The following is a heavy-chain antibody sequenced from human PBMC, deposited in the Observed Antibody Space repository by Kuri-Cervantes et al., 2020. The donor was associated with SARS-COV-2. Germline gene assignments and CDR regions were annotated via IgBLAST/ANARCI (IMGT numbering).Heavy chain of an antibody. CDR3: ARFLYSSGPRDY. D-gene: IGHD6-19*01. Sequence: SEILSLTCTVSGYSISSGYYWGWIRQPPGKGLEWIGSIYHSGSTYCNPSLKSRVTISVDTSKNQFYLKLRSVTAEDTAVYYCARFLYSSGPRDYWGQGTLVTVSS. CDR2: IYHSGST. CDR1: GYSISSGYY. J-gene: IGHJ4*02. V-gene: IGHV4-38-2*02.